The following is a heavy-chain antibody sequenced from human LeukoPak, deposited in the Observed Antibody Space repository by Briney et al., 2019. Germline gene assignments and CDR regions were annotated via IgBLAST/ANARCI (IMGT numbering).Heavy chain of an antibody. J-gene: IGHJ4*02. V-gene: IGHV4-30-2*01. CDR2: INHSGST. CDR1: GGSISSGSYS. D-gene: IGHD4-17*01. Sequence: PSQTLSLTCAVSGGSISSGSYSWSWIRQPPGKGLEWIGEINHSGSTNYNPSLKSRVTMSVDTSKNQFSLKVNSMTAADTAVYYCARVDYGDYSKDFDYWGQGTLVTVSS. CDR3: ARVDYGDYSKDFDY.